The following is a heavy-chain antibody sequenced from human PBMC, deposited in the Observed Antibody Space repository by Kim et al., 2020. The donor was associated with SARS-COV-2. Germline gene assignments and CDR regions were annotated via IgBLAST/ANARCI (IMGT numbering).Heavy chain of an antibody. J-gene: IGHJ6*02. CDR1: GYTFTSYY. Sequence: ASVKVSCKASGYTFTSYYMHWVRQAPGQGLEWMGIINPSGGSTSYAQKFQGRVTMTRDTSTSTVYMELSSLRSEDTAVYYCARDLSGSGSYKYYYYYGMDVWGPGTPVTVSS. CDR2: INPSGGST. CDR3: ARDLSGSGSYKYYYYYGMDV. D-gene: IGHD3-10*01. V-gene: IGHV1-46*01.